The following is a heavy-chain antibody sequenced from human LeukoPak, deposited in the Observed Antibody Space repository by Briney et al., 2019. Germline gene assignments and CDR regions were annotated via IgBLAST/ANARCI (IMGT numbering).Heavy chain of an antibody. D-gene: IGHD3-10*01. V-gene: IGHV1-18*01. CDR3: ARVGQGYGSGSYSFDY. Sequence: GASVKVSCKASGYTFTSYGISWVRQAPGQGLEWMGWISAYNGNTNYAQKPQGRVTMTTDTSTSTAYMELRSLRSDDTAVYYCARVGQGYGSGSYSFDYWGQGTLVTVSS. CDR2: ISAYNGNT. CDR1: GYTFTSYG. J-gene: IGHJ4*02.